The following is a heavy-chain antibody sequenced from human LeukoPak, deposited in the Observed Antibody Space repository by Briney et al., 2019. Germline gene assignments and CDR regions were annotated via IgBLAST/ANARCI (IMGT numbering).Heavy chain of an antibody. CDR3: ARQGRYYDILTGYYTHYGMDV. V-gene: IGHV4-59*08. J-gene: IGHJ6*02. Sequence: PSETLSLTCTVSGGSISSYYWSWIRQPPGKGLEWIGYIYYGGSTNYNPSLKSRVTISVDTSKNQFSLKLSSVTAADTAVYYCARQGRYYDILTGYYTHYGMDVWGQGTTVTVSS. CDR2: IYYGGST. D-gene: IGHD3-9*01. CDR1: GGSISSYY.